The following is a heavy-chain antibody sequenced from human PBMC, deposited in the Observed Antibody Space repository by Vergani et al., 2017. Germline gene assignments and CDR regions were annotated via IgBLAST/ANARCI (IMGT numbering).Heavy chain of an antibody. CDR1: GFTFSSYA. Sequence: VQLVESGGGVVQPGGSLRLSCAASGFTFSSYAMTWVRQAPGKGLEWVSGINNNGGSTYYADSVKGRFTISRDNSKNTLYLQVTDLRAEDTATYYCAKVCGSTSCPYGGGAFDVWGHGTMVTVSS. J-gene: IGHJ3*01. CDR2: INNNGGST. CDR3: AKVCGSTSCPYGGGAFDV. V-gene: IGHV3-23*04. D-gene: IGHD2-2*01.